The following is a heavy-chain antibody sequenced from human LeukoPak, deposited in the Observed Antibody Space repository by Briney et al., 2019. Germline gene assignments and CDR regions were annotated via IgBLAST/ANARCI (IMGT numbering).Heavy chain of an antibody. CDR3: ARDPPHSSGPNSPCFEY. Sequence: ASVKVSCKASGYTFSTYGISWVRQAPGQGLEWMGWISAYNGNTEYAQKFQGRVTMTTDTSTSTAYMELRSLRSDDTAVYYCARDPPHSSGPNSPCFEYWRQGTLVTVSS. CDR2: ISAYNGNT. V-gene: IGHV1-18*04. J-gene: IGHJ4*02. D-gene: IGHD6-19*01. CDR1: GYTFSTYG.